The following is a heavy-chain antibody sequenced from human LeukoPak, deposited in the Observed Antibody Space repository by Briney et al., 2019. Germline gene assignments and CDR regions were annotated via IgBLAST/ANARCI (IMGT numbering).Heavy chain of an antibody. CDR1: GGSISSGGYY. J-gene: IGHJ6*02. CDR2: IYYSGST. Sequence: SETLSLTCTVSGGSISSGGYYWSWIRQHPGKGLAWIGYIYYSGSTYYNPSLKSRVTISVDTSKNQFSLKLSSVTAADTAVYYCARDYYDSSGYYGMDVWGQGTTVTVSS. CDR3: ARDYYDSSGYYGMDV. V-gene: IGHV4-31*03. D-gene: IGHD3-22*01.